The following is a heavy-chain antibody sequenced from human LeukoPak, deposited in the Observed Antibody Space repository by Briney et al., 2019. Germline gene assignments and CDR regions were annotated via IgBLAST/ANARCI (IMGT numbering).Heavy chain of an antibody. J-gene: IGHJ4*02. D-gene: IGHD2-15*01. CDR2: IYYSGST. CDR3: ARETASGGSCYDY. V-gene: IGHV4-59*01. Sequence: SETLSLTCAIYSESFSGYFWSWIRQPPGKGLEWFVYIYYSGSTNYNPSLKSRVTISVDTTKNQFSLKRSSVTAADTAVYYCARETASGGSCYDYWGQGTLVTVSS. CDR1: SESFSGYF.